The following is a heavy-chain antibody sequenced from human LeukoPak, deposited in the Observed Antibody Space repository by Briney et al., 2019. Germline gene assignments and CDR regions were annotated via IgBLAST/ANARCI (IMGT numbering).Heavy chain of an antibody. CDR1: GFTFSSYS. V-gene: IGHV3-21*01. J-gene: IGHJ4*02. D-gene: IGHD6-19*01. CDR2: ISSSSSYI. Sequence: GGSLRLSCAASGFTFSSYSMNWVRQAPGKGLEWVSSISSSSSYIYYADSVKGRFTISRDNAKNSLYLQMNSLRAEDTAVHYCARESLAVAGLDYWGQGTLVTVSS. CDR3: ARESLAVAGLDY.